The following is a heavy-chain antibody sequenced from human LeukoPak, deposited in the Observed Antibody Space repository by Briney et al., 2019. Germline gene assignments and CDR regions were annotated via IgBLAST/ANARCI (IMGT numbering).Heavy chain of an antibody. V-gene: IGHV3-21*01. CDR1: GFPFRSYS. Sequence: GGSLRLSCAAPGFPFRSYSLDWVRQAPGKGVEWGSSISSSSSYIYYADSVKGQFTISRDNAKNSLYLQMNSLRAEGTAVYYCASEPSYYMDVWGKGTTVTASS. J-gene: IGHJ6*03. CDR2: ISSSSSYI. CDR3: ASEPSYYMDV.